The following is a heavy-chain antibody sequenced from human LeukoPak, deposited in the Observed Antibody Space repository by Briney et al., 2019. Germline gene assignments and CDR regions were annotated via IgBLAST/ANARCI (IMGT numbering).Heavy chain of an antibody. D-gene: IGHD1-26*01. CDR3: ARDSIAKGSGSYKYYFDY. J-gene: IGHJ4*02. CDR2: TYYRSKWYN. Sequence: PSQTLSLTCAIPGDSVSSNSAAWNWIRQSPSRGLEWLGRTYYRSKWYNDYAVSVKSRITINPDTSKNQFSLQLNSVTPEDTAVYYCARDSIAKGSGSYKYYFDYWGQGTLVTVSS. CDR1: GDSVSSNSAA. V-gene: IGHV6-1*01.